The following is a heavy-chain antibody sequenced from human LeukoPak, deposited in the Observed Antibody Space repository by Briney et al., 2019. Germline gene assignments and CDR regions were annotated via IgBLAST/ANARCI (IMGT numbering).Heavy chain of an antibody. Sequence: ASVKVSCKASGYTFTGYYMHWVRQAPGQGLEWMGWINPNSGGTNYAQKFQGRVTMTRNTSISTAYMELSSLRSEDTAVYYCARGRSFVVVPAAISGGDNWFDPWGQGTLVTVSS. CDR2: INPNSGGT. V-gene: IGHV1-2*02. CDR3: ARGRSFVVVPAAISGGDNWFDP. CDR1: GYTFTGYY. J-gene: IGHJ5*02. D-gene: IGHD2-2*02.